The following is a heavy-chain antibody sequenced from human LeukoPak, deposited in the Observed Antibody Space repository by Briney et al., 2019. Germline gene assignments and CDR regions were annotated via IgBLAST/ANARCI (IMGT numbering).Heavy chain of an antibody. CDR2: TYYRSKWYN. CDR1: GDSVSSNSAA. J-gene: IGHJ4*02. CDR3: AREPPHYGSGSFDY. Sequence: SRTLSLTCAIPGDSVSSNSAAWNWIRQSPSRGLEWLGRTYYRSKWYNDYAVSVKSRITINPDTSKNQFSLQLNSVTPGDTAVYYCAREPPHYGSGSFDYWGQGTLVTVSS. D-gene: IGHD3-10*01. V-gene: IGHV6-1*01.